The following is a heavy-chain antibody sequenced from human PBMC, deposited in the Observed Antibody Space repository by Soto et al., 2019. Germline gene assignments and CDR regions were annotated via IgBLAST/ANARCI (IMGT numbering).Heavy chain of an antibody. V-gene: IGHV1-8*01. J-gene: IGHJ3*02. D-gene: IGHD6-13*01. Sequence: QVQLVQSGAEVKTPGASVKVSCKATGYTFANYNINWVRQATGEGLEWMGWMNPNNGDTGYAQKFQGRVTMTRNTSISTAYMQLSSLRSEDTAVYYCARERSHSSSWSNSFDIWGQGTMVTVSS. CDR3: ARERSHSSSWSNSFDI. CDR1: GYTFANYN. CDR2: MNPNNGDT.